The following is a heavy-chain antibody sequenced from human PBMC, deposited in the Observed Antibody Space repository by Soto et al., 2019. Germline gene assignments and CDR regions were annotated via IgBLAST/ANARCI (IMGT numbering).Heavy chain of an antibody. V-gene: IGHV1-18*04. J-gene: IGHJ4*02. CDR1: GYTFTSYG. D-gene: IGHD6-19*01. Sequence: QVQLVQSGAEVKKPGASVKVSCKASGYTFTSYGISWVRQAPGQGLEWMGWISAYNGNTNYAQRLQSRVTKTNVPSTSTAYMELSSLRSDGTVVYYCARDRVKTLAGLFYYLGQGTLVTVSS. CDR2: ISAYNGNT. CDR3: ARDRVKTLAGLFYY.